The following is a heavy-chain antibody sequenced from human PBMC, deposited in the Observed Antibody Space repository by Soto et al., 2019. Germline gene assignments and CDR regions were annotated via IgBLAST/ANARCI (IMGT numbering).Heavy chain of an antibody. Sequence: PSETLSLTCTVPGGSIKSYYWNWIRQPPGKGLEWIGYIYYSGSPNYNPSLKSRVTISLDTSKNQFSLKLSSVTAADTAVYYCVCMTGGHFDCWERGLMVAVSS. CDR1: GGSIKSYY. D-gene: IGHD2-8*01. J-gene: IGHJ4*02. CDR2: IYYSGSP. V-gene: IGHV4-59*01. CDR3: VCMTGGHFDC.